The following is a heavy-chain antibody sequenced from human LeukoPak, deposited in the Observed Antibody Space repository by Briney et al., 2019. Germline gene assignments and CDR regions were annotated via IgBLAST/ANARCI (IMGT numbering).Heavy chain of an antibody. D-gene: IGHD3-10*01. J-gene: IGHJ6*02. CDR3: AKDCCPTGYGPGNIDV. V-gene: IGHV3-23*01. CDR2: ISGSGGST. Sequence: GGSLRLSCAASGFTFSSYAMSWVPQAPGKGLEWVSAISGSGGSTYYADSVKGRFTISRDNSKNTLYLQMNSLRAKDTSAYYSAKDCCPTGYGPGNIDVWGQGTTVTVSS. CDR1: GFTFSSYA.